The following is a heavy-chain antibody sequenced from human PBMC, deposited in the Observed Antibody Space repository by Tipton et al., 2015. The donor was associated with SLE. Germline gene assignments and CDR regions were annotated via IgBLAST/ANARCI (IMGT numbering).Heavy chain of an antibody. V-gene: IGHV4-59*08. D-gene: IGHD5-12*01. CDR3: ARRQWGSGYDYFDY. CDR1: GGSISRYY. CDR2: IYYSGST. J-gene: IGHJ4*02. Sequence: TLSLTCTVSGGSISRYYWSWIRQPPGKGLEWIAYIYYSGSTNYNPSLKSRVTMSVDTSKNQFSLKLSSVTAADTAVYYCARRQWGSGYDYFDYWGQGTLVTVSS.